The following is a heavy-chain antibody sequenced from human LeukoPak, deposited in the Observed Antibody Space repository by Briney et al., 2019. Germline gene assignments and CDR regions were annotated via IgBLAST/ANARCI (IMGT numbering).Heavy chain of an antibody. V-gene: IGHV1-69*05. CDR3: ARGRSGVQAVTYNWFDP. J-gene: IGHJ5*02. D-gene: IGHD2-15*01. Sequence: GASVKVSFKASGGTFNSNAFRWVRQAPGQGLEWMGGITPIFGSTKYAQKFQGRVTVTTDESTSTAYMELSDLRSDDTAVYYCARGRSGVQAVTYNWFDPWGQGTLVTVSS. CDR1: GGTFNSNA. CDR2: ITPIFGST.